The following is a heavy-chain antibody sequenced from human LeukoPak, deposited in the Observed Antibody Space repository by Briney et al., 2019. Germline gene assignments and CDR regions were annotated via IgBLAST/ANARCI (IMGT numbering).Heavy chain of an antibody. CDR1: GFPLNSRW. Sequence: PGGSLRLSCAASGFPLNSRWMHWVRQAPGKGLMWVSRIENDGIATTYAESVKGRFTISRDDAKNTLYLQVNSLRLDDTAVYFCVRGGARSHDYWGQGTLVTVSS. D-gene: IGHD1-26*01. J-gene: IGHJ4*02. CDR2: IENDGIAT. V-gene: IGHV3-74*03. CDR3: VRGGARSHDY.